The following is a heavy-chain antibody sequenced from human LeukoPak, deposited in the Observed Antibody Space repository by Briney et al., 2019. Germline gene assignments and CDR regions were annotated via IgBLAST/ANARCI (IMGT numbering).Heavy chain of an antibody. CDR2: IKKDVSEK. Sequence: PGGSLRLSCAASGFTSIAYWMSSGRHGPGKGLEWVANIKKDVSEKYYVDSVRGRFTLSRDNGKNPLYLQMTSLRAEDTAVYYCQAEASTMAGTVYWGQGTLVTVSS. D-gene: IGHD6-19*01. CDR1: GFTSIAYW. V-gene: IGHV3-7*03. J-gene: IGHJ4*02. CDR3: QAEASTMAGTVY.